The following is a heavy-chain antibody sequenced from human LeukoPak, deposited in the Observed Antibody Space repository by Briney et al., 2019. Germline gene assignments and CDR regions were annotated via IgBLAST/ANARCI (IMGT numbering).Heavy chain of an antibody. V-gene: IGHV1-18*01. D-gene: IGHD5-24*01. Sequence: ASVKVSCKASGYTFTSYAMNWVRQAPGQGLEWMGWISAYNGNTNYAQKLQGRVTMTTDTSTSTAYMELRSLRSDDTAVYYCARDRFEELGLWDLNYYYYYYYMDVWGKGTTVTVSS. CDR1: GYTFTSYA. CDR3: ARDRFEELGLWDLNYYYYYYYMDV. J-gene: IGHJ6*03. CDR2: ISAYNGNT.